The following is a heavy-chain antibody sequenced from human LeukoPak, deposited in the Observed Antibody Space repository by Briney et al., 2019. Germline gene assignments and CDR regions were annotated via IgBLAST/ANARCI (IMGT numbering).Heavy chain of an antibody. Sequence: GASVKVSCKASGGTFSSYAISWVRQAPGQGLEWMGGIIPIFGTANYAQKFQGRVTITADESTSTAYMELSSLRSEDTAVYYCARAAGEVEMATLYYFDYWGQGTLVTVSS. CDR2: IIPIFGTA. J-gene: IGHJ4*02. CDR3: ARAAGEVEMATLYYFDY. CDR1: GGTFSSYA. D-gene: IGHD5-24*01. V-gene: IGHV1-69*13.